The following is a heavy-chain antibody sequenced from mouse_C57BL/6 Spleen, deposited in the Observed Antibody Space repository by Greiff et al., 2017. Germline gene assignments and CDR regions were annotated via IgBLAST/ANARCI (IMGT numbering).Heavy chain of an antibody. CDR3: ATYEPRRLSYAMDY. Sequence: EVQGVESGGGLVKPGGSLKLSCAASGFTFSDYGMHWVRQAPEKGLEWVAYISSGSSTIYYADTVKGRFTISRDNAKNTLFLQMTSLRSEDTAMYYCATYEPRRLSYAMDYWGQGTSVTVSS. CDR1: GFTFSDYG. J-gene: IGHJ4*01. D-gene: IGHD2-3*01. CDR2: ISSGSSTI. V-gene: IGHV5-17*01.